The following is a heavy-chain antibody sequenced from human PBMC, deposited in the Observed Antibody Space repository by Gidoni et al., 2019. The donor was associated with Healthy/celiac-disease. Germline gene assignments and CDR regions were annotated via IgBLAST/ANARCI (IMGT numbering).Heavy chain of an antibody. Sequence: EVQLVESGGGLVKPGGSLRLSCAASGFTFSSYSMNWVRQAPGKGLEWVSSISSSSSYIYYADSVKGRFTISRDNAKNSLYLQMNSLRAEDTAVYYCARSSIAARPGYFDYWGQGTLVTVSS. CDR3: ARSSIAARPGYFDY. CDR2: ISSSSSYI. J-gene: IGHJ4*02. D-gene: IGHD6-6*01. V-gene: IGHV3-21*01. CDR1: GFTFSSYS.